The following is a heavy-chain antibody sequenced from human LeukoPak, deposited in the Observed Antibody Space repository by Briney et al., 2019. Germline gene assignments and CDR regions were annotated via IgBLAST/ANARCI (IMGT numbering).Heavy chain of an antibody. V-gene: IGHV3-7*01. Sequence: GGSLRLSCVASEFTFSDFWMTWVRQAPGKGLEWVADIKKDGSKKNQADSLKGRFTISRDNVRNSLYLQMNNLRAEDTAVYYCARGPDYGARSDYLDYWGQGTLVTVSS. CDR2: IKKDGSKK. D-gene: IGHD3-10*01. CDR1: EFTFSDFW. CDR3: ARGPDYGARSDYLDY. J-gene: IGHJ4*02.